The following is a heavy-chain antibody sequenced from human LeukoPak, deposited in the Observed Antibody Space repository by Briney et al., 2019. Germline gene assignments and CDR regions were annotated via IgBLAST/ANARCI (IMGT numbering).Heavy chain of an antibody. CDR1: GGTFSSYA. J-gene: IGHJ4*02. CDR2: IIPIFGIA. CDR3: ARDPQPGIAAAGNFDY. V-gene: IGHV1-69*04. D-gene: IGHD6-13*01. Sequence: GASVKVSWKASGGTFSSYAISWVRQAPEQGLEWMGRIIPIFGIANYAQKFQGRVTITADKSTSTAYMELSSLRSEDTAVYYCARDPQPGIAAAGNFDYWGQGTLVTVSS.